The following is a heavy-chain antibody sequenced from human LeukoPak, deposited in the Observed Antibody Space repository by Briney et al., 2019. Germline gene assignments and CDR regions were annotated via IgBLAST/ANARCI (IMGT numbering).Heavy chain of an antibody. CDR3: ASGVYDSSGYSDFDY. J-gene: IGHJ4*02. D-gene: IGHD3-22*01. Sequence: SVKVSCKASGGTFSSYTISWVRQAPGQGLEWMGRIIPILGIANYAQKFQGRVTITADKSTSTAYMELSSLRSEDTAVDYCASGVYDSSGYSDFDYWGQGTLVTVSS. CDR1: GGTFSSYT. V-gene: IGHV1-69*02. CDR2: IIPILGIA.